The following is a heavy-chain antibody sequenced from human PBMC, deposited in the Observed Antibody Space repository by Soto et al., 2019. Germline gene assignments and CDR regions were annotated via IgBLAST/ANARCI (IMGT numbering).Heavy chain of an antibody. Sequence: PGGALRRSCAASGFTFSSYAISWVRQAPGKGLEWVSAISVSGGSTYYADSVKGRFTISRDNSKNTLYLQMNSLRAEDTAVYYCAKDTVQYSSSWYGDAFDIWGQGTMVPVS. J-gene: IGHJ3*02. V-gene: IGHV3-23*01. D-gene: IGHD6-13*01. CDR3: AKDTVQYSSSWYGDAFDI. CDR2: ISVSGGST. CDR1: GFTFSSYA.